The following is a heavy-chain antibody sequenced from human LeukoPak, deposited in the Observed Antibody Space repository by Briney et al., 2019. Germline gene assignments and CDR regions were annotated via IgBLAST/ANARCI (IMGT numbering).Heavy chain of an antibody. D-gene: IGHD1-7*01. CDR3: ASSVTGTTVDY. CDR2: IYYSGST. J-gene: IGHJ4*02. CDR1: GYSISSGYY. V-gene: IGHV4-38-2*02. Sequence: SETLSLTCTVSGYSISSGYYWGWIRQPPGKGLEWIGSIYYSGSTYYNPSLKSRVTISVDTSKNQFSLKLSSVTAADTAVYYCASSVTGTTVDYWGQGKLVTVSS.